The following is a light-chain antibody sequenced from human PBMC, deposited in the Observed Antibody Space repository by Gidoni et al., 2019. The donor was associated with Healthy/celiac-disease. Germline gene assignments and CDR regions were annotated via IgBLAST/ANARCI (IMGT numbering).Light chain of an antibody. CDR1: QSISSW. V-gene: IGKV1-5*01. J-gene: IGKJ1*01. CDR2: DAS. Sequence: DIQMTQSPSTLSASVGDRVTITCRASQSISSWLAWYQQKPGKAPKLLIYDASSLESGVPSRFSGSGSGTEFTLTISSLQPDDFATYYCQQYNSYSPTFGQXTKVEFK. CDR3: QQYNSYSPT.